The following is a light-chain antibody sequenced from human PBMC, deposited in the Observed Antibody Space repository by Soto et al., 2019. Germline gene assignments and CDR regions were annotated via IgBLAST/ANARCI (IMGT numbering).Light chain of an antibody. CDR2: EVT. Sequence: QSALTQPASVSGSPGQSITISCTGTSSDVGGYNYVSWYQQHPGKAPKLMIYEVTNRPSGVSNRFSGSKSGNTASLTISGLQDEDEAHYYCSSKRSSSTLVVFGGGTKVTVL. CDR3: SSKRSSSTLVV. J-gene: IGLJ2*01. CDR1: SSDVGGYNY. V-gene: IGLV2-14*01.